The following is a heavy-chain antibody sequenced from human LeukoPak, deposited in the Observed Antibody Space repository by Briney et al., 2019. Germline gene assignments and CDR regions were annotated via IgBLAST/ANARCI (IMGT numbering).Heavy chain of an antibody. CDR2: ISYDGSNK. CDR1: GFTFSSYA. Sequence: PGRSLRLSCAASGFTFSSYAMHWVRQAPGKGLEWVAVISYDGSNKYYADSVKGRFTISRDNSKNTLYLQMNSLRAEDTAVYYCAREGGERTYDYWGQGTLVTVSP. CDR3: AREGGERTYDY. J-gene: IGHJ4*02. V-gene: IGHV3-30*04. D-gene: IGHD3-10*01.